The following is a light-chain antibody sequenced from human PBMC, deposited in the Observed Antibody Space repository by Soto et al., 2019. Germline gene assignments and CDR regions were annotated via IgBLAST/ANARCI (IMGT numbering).Light chain of an antibody. V-gene: IGKV3-11*01. J-gene: IGKJ4*01. Sequence: EIVLTQSPATLSLSPGERAILSCRASQSVSSYLAWYQQKPGQAPRLLIYDASNRATGIPARFSGSGSGIDFTLTISSLEPEDFAVYYCQQRSNWLTFGGGTKVEIK. CDR2: DAS. CDR1: QSVSSY. CDR3: QQRSNWLT.